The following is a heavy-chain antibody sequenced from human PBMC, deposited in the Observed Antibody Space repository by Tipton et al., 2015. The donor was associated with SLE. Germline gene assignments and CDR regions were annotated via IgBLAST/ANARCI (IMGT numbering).Heavy chain of an antibody. D-gene: IGHD6-6*01. CDR1: GGSISSYY. Sequence: TLSLTCTVSGGSISSYYWSWIRQPPGKGLEWIGYIDYSGSTNYNPSLKSRVTIAVDTSKDQFSLKLSSVTAADTAVYYCARDLAARGGHYFDYWGQGTLVTVSS. CDR2: IDYSGST. CDR3: ARDLAARGGHYFDY. J-gene: IGHJ4*02. V-gene: IGHV4-59*01.